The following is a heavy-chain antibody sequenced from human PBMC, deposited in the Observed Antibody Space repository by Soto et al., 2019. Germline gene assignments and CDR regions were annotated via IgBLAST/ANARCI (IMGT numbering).Heavy chain of an antibody. D-gene: IGHD3-9*01. J-gene: IGHJ4*02. V-gene: IGHV5-10-1*01. CDR2: IDPRDSYT. CDR1: GYSFTSYW. Sequence: GESLKISCKGSGYSFTSYWISWVRQMPGKGLEWMGRIDPRDSYTNYSPSFQGHVTISADKSISTAYLQWSSLKASDTAMYYCARHGRYFDWLFPYLDYWGQGTLVTVSS. CDR3: ARHGRYFDWLFPYLDY.